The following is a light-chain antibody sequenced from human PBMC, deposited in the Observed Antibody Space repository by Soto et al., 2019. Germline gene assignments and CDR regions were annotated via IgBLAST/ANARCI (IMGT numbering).Light chain of an antibody. Sequence: EIVLTQSPGTLSLSPRERANLSCRASQSFSSSYVAWYQQKHGQAPRLLIYGASSRATGIPDRFSGSGSGTDFPLTISRLEPEDFAVYYCQQYGTSITFGQGKRLEI. V-gene: IGKV3-20*01. CDR3: QQYGTSIT. J-gene: IGKJ5*01. CDR2: GAS. CDR1: QSFSSSY.